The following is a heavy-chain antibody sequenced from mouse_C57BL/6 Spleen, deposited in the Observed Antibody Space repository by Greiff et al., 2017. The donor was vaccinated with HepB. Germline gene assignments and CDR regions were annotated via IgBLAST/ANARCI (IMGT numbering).Heavy chain of an antibody. CDR2: IDPSDSYT. J-gene: IGHJ2*01. Sequence: QVQLQQPGAELVRPGTSVKLSCKASGYTFTSYWMHWVKQRPGQGLEWIGVIDPSDSYTNYNQKFKGKSTLTVDKSSSTAYMQLSSLTSEDSAVYYCARGNWDEDYWGQGTTLTVSS. CDR3: ARGNWDEDY. V-gene: IGHV1-59*01. CDR1: GYTFTSYW. D-gene: IGHD4-1*01.